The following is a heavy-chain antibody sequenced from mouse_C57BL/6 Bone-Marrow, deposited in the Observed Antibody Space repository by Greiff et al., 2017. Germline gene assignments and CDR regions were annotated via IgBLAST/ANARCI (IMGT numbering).Heavy chain of an antibody. D-gene: IGHD2-1*01. V-gene: IGHV1-85*01. Sequence: QVQLKEPGAELVRPGASVKLSCKASGYTFTSYDINWVRQRPEQGLEWMGWIFPGDGSTKYNEKFKGKATLTTDKSSSTAYMQLSRLTSEDSAVYFCARDGNYYYFDYWGQGTTLTVSS. CDR3: ARDGNYYYFDY. J-gene: IGHJ2*01. CDR2: IFPGDGST. CDR1: GYTFTSYD.